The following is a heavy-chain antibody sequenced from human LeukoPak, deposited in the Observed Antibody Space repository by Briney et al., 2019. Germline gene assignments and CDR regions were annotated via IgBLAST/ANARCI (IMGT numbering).Heavy chain of an antibody. Sequence: RIIPILGIANYAQKFQGRVTITADKSTSTAYMELSSLRSEDTAVYYCARDLTTVTTYIDYWGQGTLVTVSS. J-gene: IGHJ4*02. CDR2: IIPILGIA. D-gene: IGHD4-17*01. CDR3: ARDLTTVTTYIDY. V-gene: IGHV1-69*04.